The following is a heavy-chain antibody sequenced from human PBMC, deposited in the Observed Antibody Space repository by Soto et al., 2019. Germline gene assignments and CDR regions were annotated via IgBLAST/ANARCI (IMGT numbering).Heavy chain of an antibody. D-gene: IGHD1-26*01. CDR1: GFIFSRYS. V-gene: IGHV3-21*01. J-gene: IGHJ4*02. Sequence: PGGSLRLSCAVSGFIFSRYSMNWVRQAPGKGLEWVSSIGTSGSYIYDTDSVKGRFTISRDNTKDSLYLQMNSLRAEDTAIYYCARWSAFIGLDYWGQGT. CDR3: ARWSAFIGLDY. CDR2: IGTSGSYI.